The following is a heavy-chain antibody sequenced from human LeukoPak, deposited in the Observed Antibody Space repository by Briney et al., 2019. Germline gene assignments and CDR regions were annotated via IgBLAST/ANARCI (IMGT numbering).Heavy chain of an antibody. CDR1: GYTFTSYG. V-gene: IGHV1-18*01. CDR2: TSAYNGNT. Sequence: ASVKLSCKASGYTFTSYGISWVRQAPGQGLELMGCTSAYNGNTDYAQKFQGRVTMTTDTSTTTTYMYLRSLRSDDTAVSYCSTSNHVAPALGYFDSWGQGTLVTVSS. D-gene: IGHD5-18*01. CDR3: STSNHVAPALGYFDS. J-gene: IGHJ4*02.